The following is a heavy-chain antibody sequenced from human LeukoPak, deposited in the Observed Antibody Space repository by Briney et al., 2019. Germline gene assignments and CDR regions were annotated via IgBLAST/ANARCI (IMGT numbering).Heavy chain of an antibody. D-gene: IGHD3-10*01. Sequence: SSISSSCSYIYYADSVKGRFTISRDNAKNSLYLQMNSLRAEDTAVYYCARDHDSGEGFDPWGQGILVTVSS. V-gene: IGHV3-21*01. CDR3: ARDHDSGEGFDP. CDR2: ISSSCSYI. J-gene: IGHJ5*02.